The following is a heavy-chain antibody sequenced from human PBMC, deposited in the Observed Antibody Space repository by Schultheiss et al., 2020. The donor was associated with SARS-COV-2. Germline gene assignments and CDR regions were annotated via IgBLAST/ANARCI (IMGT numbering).Heavy chain of an antibody. CDR2: ISYDGSNK. V-gene: IGHV3-30*04. CDR1: GFTFNSYA. Sequence: GGSLRLSCAASGFTFNSYAMHWVRQPPGKGLEWVAVISYDGSNKYYADSVKGRFTISRDNSKNTLYLQMNSLRAEDTAIYFCARVESSSWYNSYYGLDVWGQGTTVTVSS. J-gene: IGHJ6*02. CDR3: ARVESSSWYNSYYGLDV. D-gene: IGHD6-13*01.